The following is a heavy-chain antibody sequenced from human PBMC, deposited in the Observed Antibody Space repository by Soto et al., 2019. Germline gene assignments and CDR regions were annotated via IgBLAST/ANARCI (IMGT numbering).Heavy chain of an antibody. Sequence: QVQLVQSGAEVKKPGSSVKVSCKAPGGTFSSYAISWVRQAPGQGLEWMGGVIPIFRTAKYAQKFQGRVTITADESTSTGYMELRSLRSEDTAVYYCARSQGGSSSLDIYYYYYYGMDVWGQGTTVTVSS. J-gene: IGHJ6*02. CDR1: GGTFSSYA. CDR3: ARSQGGSSSLDIYYYYYYGMDV. V-gene: IGHV1-69*01. CDR2: VIPIFRTA. D-gene: IGHD2-15*01.